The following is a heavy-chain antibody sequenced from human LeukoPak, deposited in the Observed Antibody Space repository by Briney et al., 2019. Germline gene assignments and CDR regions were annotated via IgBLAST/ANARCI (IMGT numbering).Heavy chain of an antibody. CDR3: AVGRDGDYHAYYMDV. Sequence: SETLSLTCTVSGGSISSYYWSWIRQPPGKGLEWIGYIYYSGSTNYNPSLKSRVTISVDTSKNQFSLKLSSVTAADTAVYYCAVGRDGDYHAYYMDVWGKGTTVTVP. CDR2: IYYSGST. J-gene: IGHJ6*03. V-gene: IGHV4-59*01. D-gene: IGHD4-17*01. CDR1: GGSISSYY.